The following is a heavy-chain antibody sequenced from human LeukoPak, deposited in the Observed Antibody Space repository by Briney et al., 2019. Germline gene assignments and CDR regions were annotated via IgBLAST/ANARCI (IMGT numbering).Heavy chain of an antibody. CDR2: IKGDGTIT. CDR1: GFTFSTYW. J-gene: IGHJ4*02. D-gene: IGHD5-24*01. Sequence: GGSLRLSCAASGFTFSTYWMHWVRQAPGRGLVWVSRIKGDGTITTYADSVRGRFTISRDNAKNTLYLQMNSLRAEDTALYYCVKDWVATIVDPRHFDNWGQGTPVTVSS. CDR3: VKDWVATIVDPRHFDN. V-gene: IGHV3-74*03.